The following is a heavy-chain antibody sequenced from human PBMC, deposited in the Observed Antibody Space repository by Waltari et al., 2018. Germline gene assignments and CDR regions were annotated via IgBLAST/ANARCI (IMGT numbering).Heavy chain of an antibody. CDR3: AKDAFGNTYLDF. CDR2: IWFDGSDK. J-gene: IGHJ4*02. Sequence: QVNLVESGGGVVQPGGSLRLSCATSGFTFSNFGMHWVRQAPGKGLELVALIWFDGSDKFYADSVRGRFTISRDNSARTLYLDMDSLRLDDTAMYYCAKDAFGNTYLDFWGQGTLVTVSS. CDR1: GFTFSNFG. D-gene: IGHD2-2*02. V-gene: IGHV3-30*02.